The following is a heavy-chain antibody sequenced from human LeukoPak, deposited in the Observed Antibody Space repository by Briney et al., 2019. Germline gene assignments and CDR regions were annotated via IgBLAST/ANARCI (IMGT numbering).Heavy chain of an antibody. V-gene: IGHV3-30*04. D-gene: IGHD2-15*01. Sequence: GRSLRPSGAASGFTVITYAMHWVRQAPGKGLEWVAVMSSDARKKYYADSVKGRFTISRDNSKNTLYVQMNSLGPDDTAVYYCARESPCSGDGCPSRLDYWGQGTLVTVSS. J-gene: IGHJ4*02. CDR3: ARESPCSGDGCPSRLDY. CDR2: MSSDARKK. CDR1: GFTVITYA.